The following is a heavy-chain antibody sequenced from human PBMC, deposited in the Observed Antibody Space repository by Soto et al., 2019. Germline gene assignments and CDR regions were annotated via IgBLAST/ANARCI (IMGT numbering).Heavy chain of an antibody. J-gene: IGHJ4*02. CDR3: AHRGYYYGSGHFDY. V-gene: IGHV2-5*02. CDR1: GFSLSTSGVG. D-gene: IGHD3-10*01. CDR2: IYWDDDK. Sequence: QITLKESGPTLVKPTQTLTLTCTFSGFSLSTSGVGVGWIRQPPGKALEWLALIYWDDDKRYSPSLKSRLTTTKETSKNQVVLTMTNMDPVDTATYYCAHRGYYYGSGHFDYWGQGTLVTVSS.